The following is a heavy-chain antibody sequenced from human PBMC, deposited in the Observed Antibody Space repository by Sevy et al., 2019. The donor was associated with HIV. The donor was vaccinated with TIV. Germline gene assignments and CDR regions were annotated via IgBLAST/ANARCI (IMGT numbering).Heavy chain of an antibody. J-gene: IGHJ4*02. CDR1: GFTFSSYA. V-gene: IGHV3-30-3*01. Sequence: GGSLRLSCAASGFTFSSYAMHWVRQAPGKGLEWVAVISYDGSNKYYADSVKGRFTISRDNSKNTLYLQMNSLRAEDTAVYYCASSRYSYADYWGQGTLVTVSS. D-gene: IGHD5-18*01. CDR3: ASSRYSYADY. CDR2: ISYDGSNK.